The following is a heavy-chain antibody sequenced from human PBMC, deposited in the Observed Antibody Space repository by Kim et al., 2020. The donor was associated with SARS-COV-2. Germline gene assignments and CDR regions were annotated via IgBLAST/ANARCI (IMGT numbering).Heavy chain of an antibody. V-gene: IGHV1-69*13. D-gene: IGHD2-15*01. Sequence: SVKVSCKASGGTFSSYAISWVRQAPGQGLEWMGGIIPIFGTANYAQKFQGRVTITADESTSTAYMELSSLRSEDTAVYYCARDLPTQYCSGGSCYFIRYSMDVWGQGTTVTVSS. CDR3: ARDLPTQYCSGGSCYFIRYSMDV. CDR1: GGTFSSYA. CDR2: IIPIFGTA. J-gene: IGHJ6*02.